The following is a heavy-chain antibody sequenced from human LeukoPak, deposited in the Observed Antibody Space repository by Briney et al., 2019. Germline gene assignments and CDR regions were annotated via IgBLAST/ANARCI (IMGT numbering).Heavy chain of an antibody. CDR1: GFTFSSYS. J-gene: IGHJ2*01. D-gene: IGHD6-19*01. Sequence: GGSLRLSCAASGFTFSSYSMNWVRQAPGKGLEWVSSISSSSYIYYADSVKGRFTISRDNAKNSLYLQMNSLRAEDTAVYYCARGIAVAGTEPLQNYWYFDLWGRGTLVTVSS. CDR2: ISSSSYI. CDR3: ARGIAVAGTEPLQNYWYFDL. V-gene: IGHV3-21*01.